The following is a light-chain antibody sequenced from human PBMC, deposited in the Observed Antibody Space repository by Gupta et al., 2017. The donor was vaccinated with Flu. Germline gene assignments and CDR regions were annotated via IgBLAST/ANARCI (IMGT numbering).Light chain of an antibody. CDR1: QSVSSTY. V-gene: IGKV3-20*01. CDR3: QQYGSSPRT. J-gene: IGKJ1*01. CDR2: GAS. Sequence: GSLSLSPGERATLSCRASQSVSSTYLAWYQQKPGQAPRLLIYGASSRATGIPDRFSGSGSGTDFSLSISRLEPEDSAVYFCQQYGSSPRTFGQGTKVEI.